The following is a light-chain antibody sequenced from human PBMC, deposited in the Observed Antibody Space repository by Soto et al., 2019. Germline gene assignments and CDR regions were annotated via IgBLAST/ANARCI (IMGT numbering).Light chain of an antibody. CDR3: QQRSNWPPLT. Sequence: TQSPSTLSASVGDRVTITCRASQSISNYLAWYQQKPGQAPRLLIYDASTRATGIPARFGGSGSGTDFTLTISSLEPEDFAVYYCQQRSNWPPLTFGGGTKVDIK. CDR2: DAS. J-gene: IGKJ4*01. CDR1: QSISNY. V-gene: IGKV3-11*01.